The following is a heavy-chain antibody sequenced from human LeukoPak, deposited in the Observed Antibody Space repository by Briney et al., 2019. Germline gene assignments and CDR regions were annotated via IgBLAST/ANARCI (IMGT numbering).Heavy chain of an antibody. CDR3: AQQVGYCSSGNCYFTY. D-gene: IGHD2-15*01. V-gene: IGHV3-23*01. J-gene: IGHJ1*01. CDR1: GFSFNSYA. CDR2: INNDGDST. Sequence: TGGSLRLSCAASGFSFNSYAMSWVRQAPGKGLEWVSAINNDGDSTYSADSVEGRFTVSRDNSKNTLYLQMNSLRAEDAAVYYCAQQVGYCSSGNCYFTYWGQGTLVTVSS.